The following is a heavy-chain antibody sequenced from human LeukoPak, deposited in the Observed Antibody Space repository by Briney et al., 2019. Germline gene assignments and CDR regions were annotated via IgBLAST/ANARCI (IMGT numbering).Heavy chain of an antibody. CDR1: GYTFSSYD. J-gene: IGHJ5*02. CDR2: MNPNSGNT. V-gene: IGHV1-8*01. Sequence: ASVKVSCKASGYTFSSYDINWVRQAPGQGLEWMGWMNPNSGNTGYAQKFQGRVTLTRDSSTSTAYMELSSLRSEDTAVYYCARGTPMAAAATPRWLDPWGQGTLVTVSS. D-gene: IGHD6-25*01. CDR3: ARGTPMAAAATPRWLDP.